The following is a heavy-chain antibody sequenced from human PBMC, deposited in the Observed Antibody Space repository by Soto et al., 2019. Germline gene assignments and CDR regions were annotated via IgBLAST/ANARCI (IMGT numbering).Heavy chain of an antibody. J-gene: IGHJ4*02. D-gene: IGHD3-22*01. CDR3: ASYRESRGLRRYNY. Sequence: EVQLEESGGGLIKPGESLTLSCAASDFILSDAWMKWVRQAPGKGLEWVGRIKSKAHGGTTDYAAPLKGRFTILRDDSKNTLYLQMNSLQTEDTAMYYCASYRESRGLRRYNYWGQGALVTVSS. CDR1: DFILSDAW. V-gene: IGHV3-15*07. CDR2: IKSKAHGGTT.